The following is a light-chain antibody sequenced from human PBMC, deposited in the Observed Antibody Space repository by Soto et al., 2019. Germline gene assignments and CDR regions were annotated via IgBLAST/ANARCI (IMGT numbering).Light chain of an antibody. Sequence: DIQMTQSPSTLSASIGDTVTITCRTSQSVDTWLAWYQHKAGKAPKLLIYRASSLATGVPSRFSGSGSGTAFTLTITSLQPYEFATYYCQPYNDYSRVFGQGTQVEI. J-gene: IGKJ1*01. CDR1: QSVDTW. V-gene: IGKV1-5*03. CDR2: RAS. CDR3: QPYNDYSRV.